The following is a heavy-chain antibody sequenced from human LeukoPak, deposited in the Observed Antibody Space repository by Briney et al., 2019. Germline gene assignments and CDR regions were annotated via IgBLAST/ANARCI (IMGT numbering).Heavy chain of an antibody. J-gene: IGHJ4*02. Sequence: ASVKVSCKASGYTFTNYDINWVRQAAGQGLEWMGWMNPNSGNTAYAQKFQGRVTMTRDTSISTIYMELSSLRSEDTAVYYCARGLSLYYDSSGRDYWGQGTLVTVSS. V-gene: IGHV1-8*01. CDR2: MNPNSGNT. CDR3: ARGLSLYYDSSGRDY. D-gene: IGHD3-22*01. CDR1: GYTFTNYD.